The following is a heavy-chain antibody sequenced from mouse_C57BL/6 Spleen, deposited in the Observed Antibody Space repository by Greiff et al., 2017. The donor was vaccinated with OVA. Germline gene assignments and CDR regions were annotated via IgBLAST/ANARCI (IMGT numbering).Heavy chain of an antibody. V-gene: IGHV1-42*01. Sequence: EVKLMESGPELVKPGASVKISCKASGYSFTGYYMNWVKQSPEKSLEWIGEINPSTGGTTYNQKFKAKATLTVDKSSSTAYMQLKSLTSEDSAVYYCARGRAYFGDYYAMDYWGQGTSVTVSS. CDR3: ARGRAYFGDYYAMDY. D-gene: IGHD2-10*01. J-gene: IGHJ4*01. CDR1: GYSFTGYY. CDR2: INPSTGGT.